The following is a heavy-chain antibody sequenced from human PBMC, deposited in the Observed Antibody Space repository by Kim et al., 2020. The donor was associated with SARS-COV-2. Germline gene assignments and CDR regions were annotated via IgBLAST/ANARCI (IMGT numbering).Heavy chain of an antibody. D-gene: IGHD3-10*01. CDR1: GYTFTGYY. Sequence: ASVKVSCKASGYTFTGYYMHWVRQAPGQGLEWMGWINPNSGGTNYAQKFQGWVTMTRDTSISTAYMELSRLRSDDTAVYYCARGYGSGSHSDYFDYWGQGTLGTVSS. J-gene: IGHJ4*02. CDR2: INPNSGGT. CDR3: ARGYGSGSHSDYFDY. V-gene: IGHV1-2*04.